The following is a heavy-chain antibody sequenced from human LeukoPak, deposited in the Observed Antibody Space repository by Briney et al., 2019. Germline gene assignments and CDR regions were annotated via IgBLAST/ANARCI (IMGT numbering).Heavy chain of an antibody. CDR1: GFTFSSYS. D-gene: IGHD1-26*01. J-gene: IGHJ4*02. CDR2: ISSSSSTI. Sequence: GGSLRLSCAASGFTFSSYSMNWVRQAPGNGLEWVSYISSSSSTIYYADSVKGRFTISRDNAKNSLYLQMNSLRAEDTAVYYCARAHYSASYWNFDYWGQGTLVTVSS. CDR3: ARAHYSASYWNFDY. V-gene: IGHV3-48*01.